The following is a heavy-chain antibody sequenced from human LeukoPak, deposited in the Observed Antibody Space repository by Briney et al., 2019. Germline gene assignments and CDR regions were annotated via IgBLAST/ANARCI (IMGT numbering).Heavy chain of an antibody. CDR3: TRDPFSGWDRVPFFDY. Sequence: QAGGSLRLSCTASGFTFGDYAMSWFRQAPGKGLEWVGFIRSKAYGGTTEYAASVKGRFTISRDDSKSIAYLQMNSLKTEDTAVYYCTRDPFSGWDRVPFFDYWGQGTLVTVSS. CDR2: IRSKAYGGTT. CDR1: GFTFGDYA. V-gene: IGHV3-49*03. D-gene: IGHD6-19*01. J-gene: IGHJ4*02.